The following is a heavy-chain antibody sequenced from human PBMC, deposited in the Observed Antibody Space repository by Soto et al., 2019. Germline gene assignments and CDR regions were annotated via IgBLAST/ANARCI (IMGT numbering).Heavy chain of an antibody. CDR2: INAGNGNT. CDR3: ARVFPNLGNRCSVGSCYGRIAWIDAFDI. D-gene: IGHD2-15*01. J-gene: IGHJ3*02. Sequence: QVQLVQSGAEVKKPGASVKVSCKASGYTFTSYVMHWVRQAPGQRLEWMGWINAGNGNTKYSQKFQGRVTITRDTAASTAYMELSSLRSEDTAVYYCARVFPNLGNRCSVGSCYGRIAWIDAFDIWGQGTMVTVSS. V-gene: IGHV1-3*01. CDR1: GYTFTSYV.